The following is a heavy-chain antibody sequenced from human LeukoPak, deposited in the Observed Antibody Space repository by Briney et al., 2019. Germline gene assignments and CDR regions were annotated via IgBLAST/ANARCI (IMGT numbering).Heavy chain of an antibody. CDR3: ATHPGVTHFDY. Sequence: GESLKISCKGSGYNFASYWIGWVRQMPGKGLEWMGIIFPGDSDSRYSPSFQGQVTISADKSISTAYLQWSSLKASDTAMYYCATHPGVTHFDYWGQGTLVTVSS. CDR1: GYNFASYW. V-gene: IGHV5-51*01. D-gene: IGHD1-14*01. J-gene: IGHJ4*02. CDR2: IFPGDSDS.